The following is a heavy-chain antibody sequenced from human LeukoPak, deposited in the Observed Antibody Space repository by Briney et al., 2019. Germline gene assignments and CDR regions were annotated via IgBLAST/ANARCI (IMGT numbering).Heavy chain of an antibody. Sequence: GGSLRLSCAASGFTFSDHYMDWVRQAAGKGLEWVGRIRNKANSYTTEYAASVKGRFTISRDASKNSMYLLMNSLRGEATAIYYCAKTGDPDYWGRGTLVTVSS. J-gene: IGHJ4*02. CDR2: IRNKANSYTT. CDR3: AKTGDPDY. CDR1: GFTFSDHY. D-gene: IGHD7-27*01. V-gene: IGHV3-72*01.